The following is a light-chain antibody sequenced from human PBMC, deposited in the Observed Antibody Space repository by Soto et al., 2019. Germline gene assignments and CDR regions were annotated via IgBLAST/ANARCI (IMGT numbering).Light chain of an antibody. CDR2: KAS. J-gene: IGKJ3*01. CDR3: QQYNSYAF. Sequence: DIQMTQSPSTLSASVGDRVTITCRASQSISNWLAWYQQKPGKAPKLLIYKASSLESGVPSRFGGSGSGTEFTLTISSLQPDDFATCYCQQYNSYAFFGPGTKVDIK. CDR1: QSISNW. V-gene: IGKV1-5*03.